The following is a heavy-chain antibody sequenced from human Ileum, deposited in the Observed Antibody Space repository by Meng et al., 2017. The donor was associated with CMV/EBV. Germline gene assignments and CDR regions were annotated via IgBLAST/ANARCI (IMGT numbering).Heavy chain of an antibody. CDR3: ARRRGPRGYIDY. CDR1: VGSFSDYY. Sequence: QVELEESGPGLVKPSETLSLSCTVSVGSFSDYYWNWIRQPAGQGLEWIGRIHSNGATDYNPSLQSRVTMSVDSSKNEFFLSLSFVTAADTAIYYCARRRGPRGYIDYWGQGILVTVSS. J-gene: IGHJ4*02. V-gene: IGHV4-4*07. D-gene: IGHD3-10*01. CDR2: IHSNGAT.